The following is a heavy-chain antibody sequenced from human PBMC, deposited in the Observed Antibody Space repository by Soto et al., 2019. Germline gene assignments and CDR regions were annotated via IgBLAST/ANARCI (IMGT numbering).Heavy chain of an antibody. D-gene: IGHD4-4*01. V-gene: IGHV4-59*04. CDR3: ARTTGRHLDF. CDR1: GGSIRSYF. J-gene: IGHJ4*02. Sequence: SEPQSLTCPVSGGSIRSYFWGWVRQPPGKGLEWIGNIDYSGTAYFNPSLGTRVTFPVDTSKNQFSLTLYSVTAADTAVYYCARTTGRHLDFWGQGILVTV. CDR2: IDYSGTA.